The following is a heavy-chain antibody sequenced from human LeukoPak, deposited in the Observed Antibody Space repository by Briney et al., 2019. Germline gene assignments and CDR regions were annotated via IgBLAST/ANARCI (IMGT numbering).Heavy chain of an antibody. CDR3: ARWSPGYYMGPRFDP. Sequence: PGGSLRLSCAASGFTVSSNYMSWVRQAPGKGLEWVSVIYSGGSTYYADSVKGRFTISRDNSKNTLYLQMNSLRAEDTAVYYCARWSPGYYMGPRFDPWGQGTLVTVSS. D-gene: IGHD3-9*01. CDR2: IYSGGST. J-gene: IGHJ5*02. V-gene: IGHV3-53*01. CDR1: GFTVSSNY.